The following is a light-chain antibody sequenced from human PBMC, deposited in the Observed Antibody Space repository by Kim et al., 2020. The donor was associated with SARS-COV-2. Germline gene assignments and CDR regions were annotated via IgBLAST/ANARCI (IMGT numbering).Light chain of an antibody. V-gene: IGLV3-21*01. CDR2: FDK. Sequence: PGETATISFGGNDIGRKSVHWYQQRPGQAPALVIYFDKDRPSGIPERFSGSNSENSATLTISRVEVGDEADYYCQVWDSSTDHVIFGGGTQLTVL. J-gene: IGLJ2*01. CDR3: QVWDSSTDHVI. CDR1: DIGRKS.